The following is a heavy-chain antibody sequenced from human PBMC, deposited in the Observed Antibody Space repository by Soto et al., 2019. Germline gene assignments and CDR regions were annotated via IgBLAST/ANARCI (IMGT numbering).Heavy chain of an antibody. J-gene: IGHJ6*02. D-gene: IGHD5-12*01. CDR2: IYYSGST. V-gene: IGHV4-59*12. Sequence: SETLSLTCTVSGGSISSYYWSWIRQPPGKGLEWIGYIYYSGSTNYNPSLKSRVTMSVDTSKNQFSLKLSSVTAADTAVYYCARDTGYSSPRENYYYYYGMDVWGQGTTVTVSS. CDR1: GGSISSYY. CDR3: ARDTGYSSPRENYYYYYGMDV.